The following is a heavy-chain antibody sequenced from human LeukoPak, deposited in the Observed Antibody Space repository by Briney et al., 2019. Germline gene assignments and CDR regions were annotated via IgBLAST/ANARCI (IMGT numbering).Heavy chain of an antibody. CDR3: AREYSSSSRYFDY. CDR2: IYSGGPT. CDR1: GFIFSSYA. D-gene: IGHD6-6*01. V-gene: IGHV3-53*01. Sequence: GGSLRLSCAASGFIFSSYAMSWVRQAPGKGLEWVSVIYSGGPTYYADSVKGRFTVSRDTSKNTLYLQMNSLRAEDTAVYYCAREYSSSSRYFDYWGQGALVTVSS. J-gene: IGHJ4*02.